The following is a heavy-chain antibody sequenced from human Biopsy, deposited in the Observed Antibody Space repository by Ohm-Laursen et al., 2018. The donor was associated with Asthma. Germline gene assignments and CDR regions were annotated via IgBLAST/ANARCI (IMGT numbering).Heavy chain of an antibody. D-gene: IGHD3-3*01. CDR2: ISYDGRNK. V-gene: IGHV3-30*03. J-gene: IGHJ6*02. CDR3: ARGAYYDFWSGYSRPIPGYYGMDV. CDR1: GFTFNSYG. Sequence: SLRLSCAASGFTFNSYGMHWVRQAPGKGLEWVAVISYDGRNKYYGDSVKGRFTISRDNSKNTMYLQMISLRVEDTSVYYCARGAYYDFWSGYSRPIPGYYGMDVWGHGTTVTVSS.